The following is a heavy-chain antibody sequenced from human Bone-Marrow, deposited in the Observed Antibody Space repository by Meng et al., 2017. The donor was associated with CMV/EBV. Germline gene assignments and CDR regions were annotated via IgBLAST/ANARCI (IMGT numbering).Heavy chain of an antibody. CDR3: AREEIVVVPAAIPHWYFDL. V-gene: IGHV4-59*12. CDR2: VYHSGTT. J-gene: IGHJ2*01. CDR1: GGSIGNFY. D-gene: IGHD2-2*02. Sequence: GSLRLSCTVSGGSIGNFYWSWIRQTPGKGLQWIGYVYHSGTTSYNPSLKSRVSMSVDTSRSQFSLKLSSVTAADTAVYYCAREEIVVVPAAIPHWYFDLWGRRILVTVSS.